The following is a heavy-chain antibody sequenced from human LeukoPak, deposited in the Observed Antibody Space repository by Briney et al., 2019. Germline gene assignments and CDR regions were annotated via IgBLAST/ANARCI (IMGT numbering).Heavy chain of an antibody. CDR3: ARGPPFVVVTATLAGDY. J-gene: IGHJ4*02. Sequence: ASVKVSCKASGYTFTGYYMHWVRQAPGQGLEWMGWINPNSGGTNYAQKFQGRVTMTRDTSISTAYMELSRLRSDDTAVYYCARGPPFVVVTATLAGDYWGQETLVTVSS. CDR2: INPNSGGT. D-gene: IGHD2-21*02. V-gene: IGHV1-2*02. CDR1: GYTFTGYY.